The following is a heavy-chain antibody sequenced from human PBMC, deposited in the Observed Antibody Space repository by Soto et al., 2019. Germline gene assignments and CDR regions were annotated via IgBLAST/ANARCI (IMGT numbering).Heavy chain of an antibody. CDR1: GGSISSSSYY. V-gene: IGHV4-39*01. CDR3: ARLIYVLRFLEWLVYFDY. Sequence: SETLSLTCTVSGGSISSSSYYWGWIRQPPGKGLEWIGSIYYSGSTYYNPSLKSRVTISVDTSKNQFSLKLSSVTAADTAVYYCARLIYVLRFLEWLVYFDYWGQGTLVTVSS. J-gene: IGHJ4*02. CDR2: IYYSGST. D-gene: IGHD3-3*01.